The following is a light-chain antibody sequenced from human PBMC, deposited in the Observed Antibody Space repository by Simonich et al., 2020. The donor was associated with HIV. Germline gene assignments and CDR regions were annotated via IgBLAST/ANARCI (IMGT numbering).Light chain of an antibody. Sequence: DIVMTQSPDSLAVSLGERATINCKSRQCVFYISNNKKYLAWYQQKPGQPPKLLIYWASTRESGVPDRVSGSGSGTDFTLTSSSLQAEDVAVYYCQQYYSTPTFGQGTKVEIK. CDR1: QCVFYISNNKKY. J-gene: IGKJ1*01. CDR2: WAS. CDR3: QQYYSTPT. V-gene: IGKV4-1*01.